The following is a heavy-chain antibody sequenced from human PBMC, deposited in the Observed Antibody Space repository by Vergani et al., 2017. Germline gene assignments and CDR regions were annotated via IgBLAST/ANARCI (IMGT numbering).Heavy chain of an antibody. V-gene: IGHV4-39*07. CDR1: GGSISSSSYY. D-gene: IGHD3-22*01. Sequence: QLQLQESGPGLVKPSETLSLTCTVSGGSISSSSYYWGWIRQPPGKGLEWIGSFYYSGSTYYNPSLKSRVTISVDTAKNPFSLKLSSLTAADTAVYYCARLSLYVSSGYYLGFHRYYFDYWGQGTLVTVSS. CDR3: ARLSLYVSSGYYLGFHRYYFDY. CDR2: FYYSGST. J-gene: IGHJ4*02.